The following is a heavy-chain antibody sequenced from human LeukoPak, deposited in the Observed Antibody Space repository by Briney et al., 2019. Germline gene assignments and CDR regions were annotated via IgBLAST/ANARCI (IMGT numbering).Heavy chain of an antibody. CDR2: INHSGST. V-gene: IGHV4-34*01. Sequence: SETLSLTCAVYGGSFSDYYWRWIRQPPGKGLEWIGEINHSGSTNYIPSRKSRVTISVDTSKNQFSLKLSTVTAADTAVYYCARVPLYDSSGYYKNYFDYWGQGTLVTVSS. CDR1: GGSFSDYY. D-gene: IGHD3-22*01. CDR3: ARVPLYDSSGYYKNYFDY. J-gene: IGHJ4*02.